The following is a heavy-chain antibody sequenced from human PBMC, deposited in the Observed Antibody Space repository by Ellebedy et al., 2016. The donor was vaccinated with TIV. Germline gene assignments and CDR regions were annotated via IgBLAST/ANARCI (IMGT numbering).Heavy chain of an antibody. CDR2: IGTAGDT. CDR3: ARGGITGTLRYMDV. CDR1: GFTFSSYD. D-gene: IGHD1-20*01. Sequence: GESLKISCAASGFTFSSYDMHWVRQATGKGLEWVSAIGTAGDTYYPGSVKGRFTISRENAKNSLYLQMNSLRAGDTAVYYCARGGITGTLRYMDVWGKGTTVTVSS. V-gene: IGHV3-13*01. J-gene: IGHJ6*03.